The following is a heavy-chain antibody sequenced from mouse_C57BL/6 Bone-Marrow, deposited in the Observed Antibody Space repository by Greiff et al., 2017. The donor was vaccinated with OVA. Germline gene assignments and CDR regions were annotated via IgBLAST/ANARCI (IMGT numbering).Heavy chain of an antibody. CDR1: GYTFTSYT. CDR3: ARLRRRYYLDD. D-gene: IGHD2-12*01. V-gene: IGHV1-4*01. CDR2: INPSSGYT. Sequence: QVQLQQSGAELARPGASVKMSCKASGYTFTSYTMHWVKQRPGQGLEWIGYINPSSGYTKSNQKFQDKATLTADKSSSTAYMQLSSLTAEDSAVYDCARLRRRYYLDDWGQGTTLTVSA. J-gene: IGHJ2*01.